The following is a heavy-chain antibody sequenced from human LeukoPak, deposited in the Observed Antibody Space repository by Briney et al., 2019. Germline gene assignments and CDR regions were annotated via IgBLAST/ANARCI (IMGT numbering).Heavy chain of an antibody. V-gene: IGHV3-23*01. CDR1: GFTFSSYA. J-gene: IGHJ4*02. Sequence: GGSLRLSCAASGFTFSSYAMSWVRQAPGKGLEWVSVISGSGTNTYYADSVKGRFTISRDNSKNTLYLQMNSLRAEDTAVYYCARVTYGSGTYGAFDYWGQGTLVTVSS. CDR3: ARVTYGSGTYGAFDY. CDR2: ISGSGTNT. D-gene: IGHD3-10*01.